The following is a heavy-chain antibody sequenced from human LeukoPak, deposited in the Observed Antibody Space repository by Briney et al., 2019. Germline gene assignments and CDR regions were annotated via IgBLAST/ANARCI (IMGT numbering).Heavy chain of an antibody. D-gene: IGHD6-13*01. V-gene: IGHV4-59*01. J-gene: IGHJ4*02. CDR3: ARLYSSSLGRVFDY. CDR2: IYYSGST. Sequence: PSETLSLTCTVSGGSISSYYWSWIRQPPGKGLEWIGYIYYSGSTNYNPSLQSRVTISVDTSKNQFSLKLSSVTAADTAVYYCARLYSSSLGRVFDYWGQGTLVTVSS. CDR1: GGSISSYY.